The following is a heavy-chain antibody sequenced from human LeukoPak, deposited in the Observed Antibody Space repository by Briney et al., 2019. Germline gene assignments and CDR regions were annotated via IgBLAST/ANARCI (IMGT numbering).Heavy chain of an antibody. D-gene: IGHD3-10*01. CDR1: GGSISSSSYY. CDR2: IYYSGST. V-gene: IGHV4-39*01. J-gene: IGHJ6*03. Sequence: SETLSLTCTVSGGSISSSSYYWGWIRQPPGKGLEWIGSIYYSGSTYYNPSLKSRVTISVDTSKNQFSLKLSSVTAADTAVYYRARLITMVRGAARVAIYYYYMDVWGKGTTVTISS. CDR3: ARLITMVRGAARVAIYYYYMDV.